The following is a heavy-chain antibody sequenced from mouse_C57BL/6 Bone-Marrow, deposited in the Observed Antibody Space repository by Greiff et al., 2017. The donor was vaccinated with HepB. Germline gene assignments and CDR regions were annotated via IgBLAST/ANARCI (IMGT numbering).Heavy chain of an antibody. Sequence: DVMLVESGGGLVKPGGSLKLSCAASGFTFSDYGMHWVRQAPEKGLEWVAYISSGSSTIYYADTVKGRFTISRDNAKNTLFLQMTSLRSEDTAMYYYARGNYEYDEGPFGYWGQGTSVTVSS. CDR2: ISSGSSTI. CDR3: ARGNYEYDEGPFGY. V-gene: IGHV5-17*01. CDR1: GFTFSDYG. D-gene: IGHD2-4*01. J-gene: IGHJ4*01.